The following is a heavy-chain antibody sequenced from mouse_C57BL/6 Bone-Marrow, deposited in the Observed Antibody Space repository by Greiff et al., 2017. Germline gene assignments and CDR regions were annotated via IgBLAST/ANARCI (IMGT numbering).Heavy chain of an antibody. J-gene: IGHJ3*01. V-gene: IGHV3-6*01. CDR3: AREGYAGFAY. Sequence: LQQSGPGLVKPSQSLSLTCSVTGYSITSGYYWNWIRQFPGNKLEWMGYISYDGSNNYNPSLKNRISITRDTSKNQFFLKLNSVTTEDTATYYCAREGYAGFAYWGQGTLVTVSA. D-gene: IGHD2-10*02. CDR2: ISYDGSN. CDR1: GYSITSGYY.